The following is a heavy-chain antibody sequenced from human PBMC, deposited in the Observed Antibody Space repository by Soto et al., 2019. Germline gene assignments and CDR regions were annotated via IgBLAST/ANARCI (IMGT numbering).Heavy chain of an antibody. Sequence: QLQLQESGPGLVKPSETLSLTCTVSGGSISSSSYYWGWIRQPPGKGLEWIGSTYYSGSTYYNPSLKSRVTISVDTSKNQFSLKLSSVTAADTAVYYCARLSTDSSSWYLDYWGQGTLVTVSS. CDR2: TYYSGST. CDR1: GGSISSSSYY. V-gene: IGHV4-39*01. D-gene: IGHD6-13*01. J-gene: IGHJ4*02. CDR3: ARLSTDSSSWYLDY.